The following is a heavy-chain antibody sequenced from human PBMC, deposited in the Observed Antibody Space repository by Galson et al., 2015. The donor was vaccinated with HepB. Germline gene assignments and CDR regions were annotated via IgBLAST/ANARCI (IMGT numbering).Heavy chain of an antibody. CDR2: INPRGGSA. D-gene: IGHD3-22*01. J-gene: IGHJ4*02. Sequence: SVKVSCKASGYTFTSYFVHWVRQAPGQGLEWMGIINPRGGSARYAQKFQGRVTMTEDTSTDTAYMELSSLRSEDTAVYYCATPIYDSSGLDYWGQGTLVTVSS. CDR3: ATPIYDSSGLDY. CDR1: GYTFTSYF. V-gene: IGHV1-46*01.